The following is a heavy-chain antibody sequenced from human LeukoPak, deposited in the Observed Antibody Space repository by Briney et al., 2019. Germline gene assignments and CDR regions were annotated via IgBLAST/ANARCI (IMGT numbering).Heavy chain of an antibody. V-gene: IGHV1-2*02. J-gene: IGHJ6*02. CDR3: ARGYYGSGSYYNLDV. CDR1: GYTFTGYY. CDR2: INPNSGGT. Sequence: ASVKVSCKASGYTFTGYYMHWVRQATGQGLEWMGWINPNSGGTNYAQKFQGRVTMTRDTSISTAYMELSRLRSDDTAVYYCARGYYGSGSYYNLDVWGQGTTVTVSS. D-gene: IGHD3-10*01.